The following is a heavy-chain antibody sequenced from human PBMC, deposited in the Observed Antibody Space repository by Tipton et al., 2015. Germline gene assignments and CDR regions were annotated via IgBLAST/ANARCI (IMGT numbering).Heavy chain of an antibody. J-gene: IGHJ6*02. CDR1: GDSISSSNW. D-gene: IGHD6-13*01. V-gene: IGHV4-31*03. Sequence: TLSLTCSVSGDSISSSNWWSWIRQHPGKGLEWIGCIHSSGSTYFYPSLQSRVTISSDTSKNQFSLDLSPVTAADTAVYYCARESAAGTWYGMDVWGQGTTVTVSS. CDR3: ARESAAGTWYGMDV. CDR2: IHSSGST.